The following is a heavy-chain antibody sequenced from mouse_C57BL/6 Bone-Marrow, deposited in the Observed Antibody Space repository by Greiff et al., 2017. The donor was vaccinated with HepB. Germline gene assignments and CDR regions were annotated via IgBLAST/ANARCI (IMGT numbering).Heavy chain of an antibody. Sequence: VQLKQSGPGMVKPSQSLSLTCTVTGYSITSGYDWHWIRHFPGNKLEWMGYISYSGSTNYNPSLKSRISITHDTSKNHFFLKLNSVTTEDTATYYCASYDGYYVGYFDYWGQGTTLTVSS. CDR1: GYSITSGYD. D-gene: IGHD2-3*01. CDR2: ISYSGST. V-gene: IGHV3-1*01. J-gene: IGHJ2*01. CDR3: ASYDGYYVGYFDY.